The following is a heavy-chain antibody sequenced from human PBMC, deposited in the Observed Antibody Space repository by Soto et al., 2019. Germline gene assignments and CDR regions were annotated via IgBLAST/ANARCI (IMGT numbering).Heavy chain of an antibody. Sequence: QVQLVQSGAEVKRPGASVKVSCKASGYTFRNYGITWVRQAPGQGLEWMAWISPYNGNTNYAQDLQGRVTMTTDTSTSTAYMELRSLTSEDTAMYYCARDLVSGSDFWRAYNGGYFDYSGQGTLVTVSS. D-gene: IGHD3-3*01. V-gene: IGHV1-18*01. CDR3: ARDLVSGSDFWRAYNGGYFDY. CDR1: GYTFRNYG. J-gene: IGHJ4*02. CDR2: ISPYNGNT.